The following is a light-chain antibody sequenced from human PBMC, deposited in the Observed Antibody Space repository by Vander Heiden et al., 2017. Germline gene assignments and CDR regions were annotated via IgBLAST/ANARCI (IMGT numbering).Light chain of an antibody. Sequence: SYELTQPPSVSVSPGPTARITCCGEASTKKYAYWYQQKSGQAPVLVIYEDSKRPSGIPERFSGSSSVTRATLTISGAQVEDEADYYCYSTDSSGNHRVFGGGTKLTVL. CDR3: YSTDSSGNHRV. J-gene: IGLJ3*02. V-gene: IGLV3-10*01. CDR1: ASTKKY. CDR2: EDS.